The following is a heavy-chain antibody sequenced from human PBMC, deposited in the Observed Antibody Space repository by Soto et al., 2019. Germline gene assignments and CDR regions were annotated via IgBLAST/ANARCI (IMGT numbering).Heavy chain of an antibody. CDR2: ISGSGGGT. Sequence: EVQLWESGGGLVQPGGSLRLSCAVSGYTFSSFDMSWVRQAPGKGLEWVSTISGSGGGTNYADSVKGRFTISSDISTYTVYLQMNSLRAEDTAVYYCAHRTGFEYWGQGALVTVSS. CDR1: GYTFSSFD. V-gene: IGHV3-23*01. J-gene: IGHJ4*02. CDR3: AHRTGFEY.